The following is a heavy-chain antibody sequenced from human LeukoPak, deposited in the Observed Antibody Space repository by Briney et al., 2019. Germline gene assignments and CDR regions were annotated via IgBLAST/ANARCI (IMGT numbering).Heavy chain of an antibody. V-gene: IGHV4-39*07. J-gene: IGHJ6*03. D-gene: IGHD2-2*01. Sequence: ASETLSLTCTVSGVSISTIGYYWGWIRQPPGKGLEWIGSIYYSGITYYNPPLKSRVTISVDTSKNQFSLKLSSVTAADTAVYYCARVCIVVVPAAWSSYYYYMDVWGKGTTVTVSS. CDR3: ARVCIVVVPAAWSSYYYYMDV. CDR1: GVSISTIGYY. CDR2: IYYSGIT.